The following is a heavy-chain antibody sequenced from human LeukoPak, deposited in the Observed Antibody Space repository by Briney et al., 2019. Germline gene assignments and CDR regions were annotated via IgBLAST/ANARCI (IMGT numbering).Heavy chain of an antibody. J-gene: IGHJ4*02. V-gene: IGHV5-51*01. CDR2: ISPRDSDT. D-gene: IGHD4-11*01. Sequence: GESLKISCKSSGYTFTGYWIGWVRQMPGKGLEWMGIISPRDSDTRCSPSFQGQVTMSADKSISTAYLQWGSLKASDTAMYYCARGRGATVITNFDYWGQGTLVTVSS. CDR3: ARGRGATVITNFDY. CDR1: GYTFTGYW.